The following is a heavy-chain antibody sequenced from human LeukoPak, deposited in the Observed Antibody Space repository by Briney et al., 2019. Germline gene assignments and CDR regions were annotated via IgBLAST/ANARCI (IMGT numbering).Heavy chain of an antibody. CDR3: AKDGSSDEYSSGFDY. J-gene: IGHJ4*02. CDR2: ISYDGSNK. CDR1: GFTFSSYG. D-gene: IGHD3-22*01. V-gene: IGHV3-30*18. Sequence: GGSLRLSCAASGFTFSSYGMHWVRQAPGKGLEWVAVISYDGSNKYYADSVKGRFTISRDNSKNTLYLQMNSLRAEDTAVYYCAKDGSSDEYSSGFDYWGQGTLSPSPQ.